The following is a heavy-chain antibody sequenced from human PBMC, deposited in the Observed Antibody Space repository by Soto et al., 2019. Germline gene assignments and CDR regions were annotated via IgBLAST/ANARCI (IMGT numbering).Heavy chain of an antibody. CDR2: ISGGGGST. D-gene: IGHD3-9*01. V-gene: IGHV3-23*01. CDR3: AKQASFNGYYKAFDH. Sequence: GGSLRLSCAASGFSFSGYAVTWVRQAPGKGLEWVSAISGGGGSTYYADSVKGRFTVSRDNSKNTLHLQMNSLRAEDTAVYYCAKQASFNGYYKAFDHWVGGTQVTVTS. J-gene: IGHJ5*02. CDR1: GFSFSGYA.